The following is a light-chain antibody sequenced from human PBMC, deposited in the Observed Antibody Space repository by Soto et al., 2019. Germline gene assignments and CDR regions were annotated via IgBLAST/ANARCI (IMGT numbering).Light chain of an antibody. Sequence: EIVMTQSPATLSVSPGEGATLSCRASQSLSTNLAWYQHKPGQAPRLLIYGASTRATGIPARLSGSGSGTEFTLTISSLQSEDFAIYYCQQYNIWPPWTFGQGTKVDIK. V-gene: IGKV3-15*01. CDR3: QQYNIWPPWT. CDR1: QSLSTN. CDR2: GAS. J-gene: IGKJ1*01.